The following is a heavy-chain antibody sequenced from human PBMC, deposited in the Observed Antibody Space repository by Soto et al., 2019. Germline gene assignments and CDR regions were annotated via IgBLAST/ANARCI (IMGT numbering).Heavy chain of an antibody. CDR1: AFSLSRVS. CDR3: ARVPY. J-gene: IGHJ4*02. CDR2: ISSGCSHT. V-gene: IGHV3-21*05. Sequence: VGSLRPPCEASAFSLSRVSLNSVRQVPGSGLEWVAYISSGCSHTWYADSVKGRFIITRGNAQNSLCLHMNTSRPEDTAIYSCARVPYWGPGSQGTVSS.